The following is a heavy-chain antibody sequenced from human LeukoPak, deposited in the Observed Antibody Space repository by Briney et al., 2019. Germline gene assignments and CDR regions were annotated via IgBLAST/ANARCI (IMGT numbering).Heavy chain of an antibody. D-gene: IGHD1-26*01. CDR2: INTDGSST. V-gene: IGHV3-74*01. CDR3: AGGSYYNFAY. J-gene: IGHJ4*02. CDR1: GFTFRSYW. Sequence: GVSLRLSCAASGFTFRSYWMHWVRQVPGKGLMWVSGINTDGSSTTYADSVKGRFTISRDNAKNTLYLQMNSLRAEDTAVYYCAGGSYYNFAYWGQGTLVTVSS.